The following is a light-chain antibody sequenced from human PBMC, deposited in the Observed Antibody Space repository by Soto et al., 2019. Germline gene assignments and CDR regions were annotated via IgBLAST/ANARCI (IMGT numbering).Light chain of an antibody. CDR3: QQYVTSLWT. J-gene: IGKJ1*01. CDR1: QSVSSSY. CDR2: GAS. V-gene: IGKV3-20*01. Sequence: EIVLTKSPGTLSLSPGERATLSCRASQSVSSSYLAWYQQKPGQAPSLLMYGASNRATGIPDRFSGSGSGTVFTLTISRLEPEDFAVYHCQQYVTSLWTFGQGTKVEIK.